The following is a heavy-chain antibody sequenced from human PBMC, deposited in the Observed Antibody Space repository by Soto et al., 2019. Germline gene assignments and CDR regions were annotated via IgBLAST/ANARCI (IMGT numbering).Heavy chain of an antibody. V-gene: IGHV3-11*05. CDR2: ISSSTSHT. D-gene: IGHD6-13*01. Sequence: QVQLVESGGGLVKPGGPLRLSCAVSGFTFSDYYMTWIRQAPGTGLEWVSYISSSTSHTNYADSVKGRFTISRDNAKNSLFLQMNSLRAEDTAVYYCARGRGAAADYFDFWGQGTLVTVSS. J-gene: IGHJ4*02. CDR3: ARGRGAAADYFDF. CDR1: GFTFSDYY.